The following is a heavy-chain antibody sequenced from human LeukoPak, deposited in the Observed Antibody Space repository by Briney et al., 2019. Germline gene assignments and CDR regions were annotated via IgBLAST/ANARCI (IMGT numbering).Heavy chain of an antibody. CDR3: ARDSAIAAAGKTYYYGMDV. CDR1: GGSISSGGYY. J-gene: IGHJ6*02. Sequence: SETLSLTCTVSGGSISSGGYYWSWIRQHPGKGLEWIGCIYYSGSTYYNPSLKSRVTISVDTSKNQFSLKLSSVTAADTAVYYCARDSAIAAAGKTYYYGMDVWGQGTTVTVSS. D-gene: IGHD6-13*01. V-gene: IGHV4-31*03. CDR2: IYYSGST.